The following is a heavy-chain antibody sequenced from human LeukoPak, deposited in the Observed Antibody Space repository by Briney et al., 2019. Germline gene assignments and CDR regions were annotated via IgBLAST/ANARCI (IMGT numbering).Heavy chain of an antibody. Sequence: SETLSLTCAVYGGSLSGYYWSWIRQPPGKGLEWIGEINHSGSTNYNPSLKSRVTISVDTSKNQFSLKLSSVTAADTAVYYCARGGVVVTAKIIDYWGQGTLVTVSS. CDR2: INHSGST. CDR1: GGSLSGYY. V-gene: IGHV4-34*01. J-gene: IGHJ4*02. D-gene: IGHD2-21*02. CDR3: ARGGVVVTAKIIDY.